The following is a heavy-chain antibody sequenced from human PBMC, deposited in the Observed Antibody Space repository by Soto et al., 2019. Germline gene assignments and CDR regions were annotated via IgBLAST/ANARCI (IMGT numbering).Heavy chain of an antibody. CDR1: GYTFTSYG. V-gene: IGHV1-18*04. CDR3: ARDRSSAAAGTNLDY. Sequence: ASVKVSCKASGYTFTSYGISWVRQAPGQGLEWMGWISAYNGNTNYAQKLQGRVTMTTDTSTSTAYMELRSLRSDDTAVYYCARDRSSAAAGTNLDYWGQGTLVTVS. J-gene: IGHJ4*02. D-gene: IGHD6-13*01. CDR2: ISAYNGNT.